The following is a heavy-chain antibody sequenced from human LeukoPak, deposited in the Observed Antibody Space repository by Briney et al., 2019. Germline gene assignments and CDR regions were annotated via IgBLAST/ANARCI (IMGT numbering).Heavy chain of an antibody. CDR3: ARQNILTGYYHGDYDY. CDR2: IYYSGST. Sequence: SETLSLTCTVSGGSISSSSYYWGWIRQPPGKGLEWIGNIYYSGSTYYNPSLKSRVTISVDTSKNQFSLKLSSVTAADTAVYYCARQNILTGYYHGDYDYWGQGTLVTVSS. D-gene: IGHD3-9*01. V-gene: IGHV4-39*01. CDR1: GGSISSSSYY. J-gene: IGHJ4*02.